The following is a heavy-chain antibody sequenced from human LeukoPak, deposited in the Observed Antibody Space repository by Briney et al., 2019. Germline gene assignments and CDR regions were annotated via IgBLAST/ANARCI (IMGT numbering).Heavy chain of an antibody. J-gene: IGHJ6*02. CDR2: ISYSGST. D-gene: IGHD3-10*01. CDR1: GGSISSYY. CDR3: ARHDSYALGSHPLDV. Sequence: SETLSLTCAVSGGSISSYYWSWIRQPPGKGLEWIGYISYSGSTNSNPSLKSRVTISLDTSKNQFSLKVNSVTATDTAVYFCARHDSYALGSHPLDVWGQGTAVIVSS. V-gene: IGHV4-59*08.